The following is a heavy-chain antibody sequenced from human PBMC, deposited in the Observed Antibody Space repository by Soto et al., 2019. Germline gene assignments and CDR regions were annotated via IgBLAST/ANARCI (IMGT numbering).Heavy chain of an antibody. D-gene: IGHD6-13*01. Sequence: QVQLVQSGGGVVQPGRSLRLSCAASGFTFRNYAMHWVRQAPGKGLEWVAVVSFDGTKQYYSDSVKGRFTISRDNSKNTLYLHMDSLRAEDTAVYYCAKLIAAAVQFDYWGQGTLVTVSS. CDR2: VSFDGTKQ. CDR1: GFTFRNYA. J-gene: IGHJ4*02. V-gene: IGHV3-30*18. CDR3: AKLIAAAVQFDY.